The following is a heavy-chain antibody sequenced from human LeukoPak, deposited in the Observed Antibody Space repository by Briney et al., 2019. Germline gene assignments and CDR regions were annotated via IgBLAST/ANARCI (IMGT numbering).Heavy chain of an antibody. J-gene: IGHJ4*02. CDR2: IKSKTDGGTT. CDR1: GFTFSNAW. CDR3: TTHNDYYDSSGYVY. V-gene: IGHV3-15*01. D-gene: IGHD3-22*01. Sequence: KPGGSLRLSCAASGFTFSNAWMSWVRQAPGKGLGWVGRIKSKTDGGTTDYAAPVKGRFTISRDDSKNTLYLQMNSLKTEGTAVYYCTTHNDYYDSSGYVYWGQGTLVTVSS.